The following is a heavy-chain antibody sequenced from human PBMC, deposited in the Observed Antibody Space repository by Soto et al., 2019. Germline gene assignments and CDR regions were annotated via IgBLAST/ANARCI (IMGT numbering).Heavy chain of an antibody. CDR3: ARDFATLTTDH. CDR1: GYPFTNYY. D-gene: IGHD4-17*01. Sequence: QVRLLQSGAEVKKPGASVRLSCRDSGYPFTNYYVHWLRQAPGQGFEWLGWIDPTSGDTVIGQSFEGRLSLTRDKSITTAYLELSSLTSDDTAVYYCARDFATLTTDHCGHGTLVTVSS. CDR2: IDPTSGDT. J-gene: IGHJ4*01. V-gene: IGHV1-2*02.